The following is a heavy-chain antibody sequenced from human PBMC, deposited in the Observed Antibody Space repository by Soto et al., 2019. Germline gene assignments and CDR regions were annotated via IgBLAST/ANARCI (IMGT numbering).Heavy chain of an antibody. CDR1: GFTFSSYA. D-gene: IGHD2-15*01. J-gene: IGHJ1*01. Sequence: GSLRLSCAASGFTFSSYAMSWVRQAPGKGLEWVSAISGSGGSTYYADSVKGRFTISRDNSKNTLYLQMNSLRAEDTAVYYCSIAMGYCSGGSCYWAEYFQHWGQGTLVTVSS. V-gene: IGHV3-23*01. CDR2: ISGSGGST. CDR3: SIAMGYCSGGSCYWAEYFQH.